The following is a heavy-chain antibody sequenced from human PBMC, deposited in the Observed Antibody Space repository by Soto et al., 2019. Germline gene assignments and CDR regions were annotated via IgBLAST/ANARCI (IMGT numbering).Heavy chain of an antibody. CDR3: ARGKGMEENYYYYGLDI. V-gene: IGHV1-3*01. J-gene: IGHJ6*02. CDR2: LNGGTGQT. Sequence: QVQVVQSGAEVKKPWASVKISCKASGYTFSTHAMHWVRQAPGQSLEWMGWLNGGTGQTKHSHRFQDRVSIARDTSASTAYMELSRLRSEETAVYYCARGKGMEENYYYYGLDIWGQGTTVTVSS. CDR1: GYTFSTHA. D-gene: IGHD1-1*01.